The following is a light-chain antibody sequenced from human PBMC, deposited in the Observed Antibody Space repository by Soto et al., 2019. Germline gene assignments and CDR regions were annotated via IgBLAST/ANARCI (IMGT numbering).Light chain of an antibody. CDR3: QQTYSTPRT. Sequence: DVQMTQSPSSLSASVGDRVTITCRASQSISNYLNWYQQTPGKAPKLLIYTASSLQTGVPSRFSGSGSGTDFPLTISSLHPEDFATYYCQQTYSTPRTFGQGTKVEIK. J-gene: IGKJ1*01. CDR2: TAS. CDR1: QSISNY. V-gene: IGKV1-39*01.